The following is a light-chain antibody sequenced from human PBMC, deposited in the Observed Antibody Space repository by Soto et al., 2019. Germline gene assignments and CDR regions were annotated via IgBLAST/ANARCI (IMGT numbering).Light chain of an antibody. CDR2: RAS. CDR1: QHVSSN. J-gene: IGKJ2*01. V-gene: IGKV3-15*01. Sequence: EIVMTQSPATLSVSPGGSATLSSRASQHVSSNFAWYRQKPGQAPTLRIYRASTRATGIPARFSGSGSGTEFTVTISSLQPEDFAVYYCQQYNNWPYTFGQGTKLAIK. CDR3: QQYNNWPYT.